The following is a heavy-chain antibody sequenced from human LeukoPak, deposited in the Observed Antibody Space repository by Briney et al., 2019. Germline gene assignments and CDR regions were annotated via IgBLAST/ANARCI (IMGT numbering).Heavy chain of an antibody. D-gene: IGHD4-17*01. CDR3: ARAPPTTTDYGDYLTRWDYFDY. Sequence: GGSLRLCCAASGFTFSSYSMKWVRQAPGKGLEWVSYISSSSSTIYYADSVKGRFTFSRDNAKNSLYLQMNSLRAEDTALYHCARAPPTTTDYGDYLTRWDYFDYWGQGTLVTVSS. J-gene: IGHJ4*02. V-gene: IGHV3-48*01. CDR1: GFTFSSYS. CDR2: ISSSSSTI.